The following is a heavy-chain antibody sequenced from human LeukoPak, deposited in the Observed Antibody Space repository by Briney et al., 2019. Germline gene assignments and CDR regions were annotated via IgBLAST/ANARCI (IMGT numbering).Heavy chain of an antibody. V-gene: IGHV1-69*06. CDR3: ARAFSSTYAFDI. J-gene: IGHJ3*02. CDR1: GGTFSSYA. CDR2: IIPIFGTA. D-gene: IGHD2-2*01. Sequence: ASVKVPCKASGGTFSSYAISWVRQAPGQGLEWMGGIIPIFGTANYAQKFQGRVTITADKSTSTAYMELSSLRSEDTAVYYCARAFSSTYAFDIWGQGTMVTVSS.